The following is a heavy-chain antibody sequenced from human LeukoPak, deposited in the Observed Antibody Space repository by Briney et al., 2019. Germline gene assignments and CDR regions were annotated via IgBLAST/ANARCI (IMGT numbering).Heavy chain of an antibody. CDR1: GFSLSNARMG. J-gene: IGHJ6*03. V-gene: IGHV2-26*01. D-gene: IGHD1-26*01. CDR3: ARMTSGSLYYYYYYMDV. Sequence: SGPTLVNPTETLTLTCTVSGFSLSNARMGVSWIRQPPAKALEWLAHSFSKDEKSYSTSLKSRLTISKDTSKSQVVLTMTNMDPGDTATYYCARMTSGSLYYYYYYMDVWGKGTTVTVSS. CDR2: SFSKDEK.